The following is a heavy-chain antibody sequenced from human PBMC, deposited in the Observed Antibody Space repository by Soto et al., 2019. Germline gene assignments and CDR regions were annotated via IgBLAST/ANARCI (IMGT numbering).Heavy chain of an antibody. CDR1: GGSISSSAYS. J-gene: IGHJ4*02. D-gene: IGHD1-1*01. CDR2: ISYSGST. CDR3: ARQVEVTYFDY. V-gene: IGHV4-39*01. Sequence: QLHLQESGPGLLKPSETLSLTCTVSGGSISSSAYSWGWIRQPPGKRLEWIASISYSGSTYYNPSLKSRVTISVDTSKNQFSLKLRSMTAADTAVYYCARQVEVTYFDYWGQVTLVTVSS.